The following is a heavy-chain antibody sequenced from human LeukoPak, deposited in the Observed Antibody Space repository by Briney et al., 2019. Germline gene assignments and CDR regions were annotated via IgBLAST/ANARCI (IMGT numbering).Heavy chain of an antibody. CDR2: INHSGST. V-gene: IGHV4-34*01. D-gene: IGHD5-12*01. Sequence: SETLSLTCAVYGGLFTGYYWRWIRQPPGKGLEWIGEINHSGSTKYNPSLKSRVTISVDTSTNQFFLRLTSVTAADTAVYYCACHAVRYSAYDREEDAFDIWGQGTTVTVSS. CDR1: GGLFTGYY. CDR3: ACHAVRYSAYDREEDAFDI. J-gene: IGHJ3*02.